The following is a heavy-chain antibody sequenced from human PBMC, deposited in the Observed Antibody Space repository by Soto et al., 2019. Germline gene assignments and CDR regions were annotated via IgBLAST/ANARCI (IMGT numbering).Heavy chain of an antibody. CDR1: GYTFTSYY. Sequence: ASVKVSCKASGYTFTSYYMHWVRQAPGQGLEWMGIINPSVGSTSYAQKFQGRVTMTRDTSTSTAYMELSSLRSEDTAVYYCASPGTYCNGGSCYLFDYWGQGTLVTVSS. D-gene: IGHD2-15*01. CDR3: ASPGTYCNGGSCYLFDY. CDR2: INPSVGST. V-gene: IGHV1-46*01. J-gene: IGHJ4*02.